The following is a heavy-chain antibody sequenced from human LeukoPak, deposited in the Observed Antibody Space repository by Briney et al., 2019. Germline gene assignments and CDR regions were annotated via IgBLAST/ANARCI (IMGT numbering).Heavy chain of an antibody. J-gene: IGHJ5*02. D-gene: IGHD3-10*01. V-gene: IGHV1-8*01. Sequence: GASVKVSCKASGYTFTSYDINWVRQATGQGLEWMGWMNPNSGNTGYAQKFQGRVTMTRNTSISTAYMELSNLRSEDTAVYYCARAGVGWFGENWFDPWGQGTLVTVSS. CDR2: MNPNSGNT. CDR3: ARAGVGWFGENWFDP. CDR1: GYTFTSYD.